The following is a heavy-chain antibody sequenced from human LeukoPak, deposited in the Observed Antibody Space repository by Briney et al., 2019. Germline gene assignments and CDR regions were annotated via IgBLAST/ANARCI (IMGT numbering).Heavy chain of an antibody. V-gene: IGHV3-23*01. CDR3: ANEQWPTGKSAYFEC. CDR2: IGGGDGRT. D-gene: IGHD6-19*01. Sequence: PGGSLRLSCAASGFTFSTYAMSWVRQAPGKGLEWVSAIGGGDGRTYYADSVKGRFTISRDNSKNTLYLQMNSLRAEDTAVYYCANEQWPTGKSAYFECWGQGTLLTVSS. J-gene: IGHJ4*02. CDR1: GFTFSTYA.